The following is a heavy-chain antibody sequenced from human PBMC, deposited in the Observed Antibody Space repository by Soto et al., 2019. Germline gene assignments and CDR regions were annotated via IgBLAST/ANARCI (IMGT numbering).Heavy chain of an antibody. V-gene: IGHV3-30-3*01. Sequence: QVQLVESGGGVVQPGRSLRLSCADSGFTFSRYAMYWVRRAPGKGLEWVAVISYDGSNKYYADSVKGRFTISRDNSKNTLYLQMNSLRAEDTAVYYCARDTGTTTHYGMDVWGQGTTVIVSS. CDR3: ARDTGTTTHYGMDV. CDR2: ISYDGSNK. CDR1: GFTFSRYA. D-gene: IGHD1-7*01. J-gene: IGHJ6*02.